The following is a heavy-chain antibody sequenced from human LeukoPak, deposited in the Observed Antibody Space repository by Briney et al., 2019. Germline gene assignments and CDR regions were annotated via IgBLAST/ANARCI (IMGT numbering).Heavy chain of an antibody. J-gene: IGHJ3*02. CDR1: GGSVSSNSYH. V-gene: IGHV4-39*01. D-gene: IGHD2-2*03. CDR2: IYYSGNT. CDR3: ARHVDIVVVPAAIHAFDI. Sequence: PSETLSLTCIVSGGSVSSNSYHCGWIRQPPGKGLEWIGNIYYSGNTYYNPSLKSRVTISVDTSKNQFSLKLSSVTAADTAVYYCARHVDIVVVPAAIHAFDIWGQGTMVTVSS.